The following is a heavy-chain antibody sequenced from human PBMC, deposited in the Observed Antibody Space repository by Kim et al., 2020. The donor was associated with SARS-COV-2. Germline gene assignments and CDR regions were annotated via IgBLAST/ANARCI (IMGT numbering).Heavy chain of an antibody. CDR2: ISSSSSYI. J-gene: IGHJ6*02. V-gene: IGHV3-21*01. Sequence: GGSLRLSCAASGFTFSSYSMNWVRQAPGKGLEWVSSISSSSSYIYYADSVKGRFTISRDNAKNSLYLQMNSLRAEDTAVYYCAREVMVRGETKGAFSYYYGMDGWGQGTTVTVSS. D-gene: IGHD3-10*01. CDR1: GFTFSSYS. CDR3: AREVMVRGETKGAFSYYYGMDG.